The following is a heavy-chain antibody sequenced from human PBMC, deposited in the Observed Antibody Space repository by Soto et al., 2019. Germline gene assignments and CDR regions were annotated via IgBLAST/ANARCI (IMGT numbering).Heavy chain of an antibody. CDR2: IYWDNDN. D-gene: IGHD3-10*01. J-gene: IGHJ4*01. CDR1: GFSLSTSVVG. CDR3: ARTVFNASGSYYNVPNFDH. V-gene: IGHV2-5*02. Sequence: GPTLVNPTQTLTLTCTFSGFSLSTSVVGVGWIRQPPGKALEWLALIYWDNDNRYSPSLKGRLTISKDTSKNQVVLTMANMDPVDTATYYCARTVFNASGSYYNVPNFDHW.